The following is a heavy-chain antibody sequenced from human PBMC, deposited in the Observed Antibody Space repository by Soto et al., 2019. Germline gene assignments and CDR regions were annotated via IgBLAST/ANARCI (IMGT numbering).Heavy chain of an antibody. CDR3: ARSPYADALDI. D-gene: IGHD2-2*01. V-gene: IGHV4-28*01. CDR1: CYSITNVNW. CDR2: IFHSGTT. J-gene: IGHJ3*02. Sequence: QVQLQESGPGLVKPSDTLSLTCAVSCYSITNVNWWAWIRQPPGKGLEWIGYIFHSGTTHYNPSLKSRVTMSVATSKNQFSLRVDSLTAEDTAVYYCARSPYADALDIWCKGTMVTVSS.